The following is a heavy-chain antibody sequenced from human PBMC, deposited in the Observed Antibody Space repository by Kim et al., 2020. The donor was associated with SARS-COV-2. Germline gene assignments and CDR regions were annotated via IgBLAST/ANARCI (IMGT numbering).Heavy chain of an antibody. Sequence: ASVKVSCKASGYDFNSYGISWVRQAPGQRLEWMGWISSDKISTNGRNTYYVDKFQGRVTLTTDISTTTAYLELRSLTSGYTAVYFCARDRSAYCYNPGGSGWLDPWGQGTLVTVSS. J-gene: IGHJ5*02. CDR2: ISSDKISTNGRNT. V-gene: IGHV1-18*01. CDR1: GYDFNSYG. D-gene: IGHD2-21*01. CDR3: ARDRSAYCYNPGGSGWLDP.